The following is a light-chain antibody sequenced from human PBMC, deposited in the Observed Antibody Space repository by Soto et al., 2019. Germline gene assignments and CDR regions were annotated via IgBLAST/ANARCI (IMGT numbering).Light chain of an antibody. Sequence: DMKMTQSPSTLSGSVGDRVTLTCMASQTISSWLAWYQQKPGKAPKLLIYKASTLKSGVPSRFSGSGSGTEFTLTISSLQPDDFATYYCQHYNSYSEAFGQGTKVDI. CDR2: KAS. J-gene: IGKJ1*01. V-gene: IGKV1-5*03. CDR1: QTISSW. CDR3: QHYNSYSEA.